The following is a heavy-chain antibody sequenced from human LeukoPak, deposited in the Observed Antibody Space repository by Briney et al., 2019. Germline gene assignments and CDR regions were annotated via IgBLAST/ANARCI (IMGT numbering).Heavy chain of an antibody. J-gene: IGHJ3*02. CDR1: GASITSYY. V-gene: IGHV4-34*01. CDR2: INHSGST. CDR3: ARVRATGAFDI. Sequence: SETLSLTCTVSGASITSYYWSWIRQPPGKGLEWIGEINHSGSTNYNPSLKSRVTISVDTSKNQFSLKLSSVTAADTAVYYCARVRATGAFDIWGQGTMVTVSS.